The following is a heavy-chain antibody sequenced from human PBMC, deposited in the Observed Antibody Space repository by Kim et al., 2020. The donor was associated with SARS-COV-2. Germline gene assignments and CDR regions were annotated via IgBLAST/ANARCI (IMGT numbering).Heavy chain of an antibody. Sequence: GGSLRLSCAASGFTFSNAWMSWVRQAPGKGLEWVGRIKSKTDGGTTDYAAPVKGRFTISRDDSKNTLYLQMNSLKTEDTAGYYCTPDPTSYDFWSAYSVPVYYSYMAVWGKGTTVTVSS. CDR3: TPDPTSYDFWSAYSVPVYYSYMAV. V-gene: IGHV3-15*01. CDR1: GFTFSNAW. D-gene: IGHD3-3*01. CDR2: IKSKTDGGTT. J-gene: IGHJ6*03.